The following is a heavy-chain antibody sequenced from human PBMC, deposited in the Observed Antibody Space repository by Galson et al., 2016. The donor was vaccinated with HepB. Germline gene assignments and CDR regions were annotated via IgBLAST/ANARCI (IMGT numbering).Heavy chain of an antibody. V-gene: IGHV4-59*01. CDR3: ARDGYQMANHWFDF. CDR1: GGSISFYY. CDR2: IYSRGYT. Sequence: SETLSLTCTVSGGSISFYYWSWIRQPPGKGLEWIGNIYSRGYTNYNPSLKSRATISVDTSKKQFSLELTSVTAADTAVYYCARDGYQMANHWFDFWGQGILVSVSS. D-gene: IGHD2-2*01. J-gene: IGHJ5*01.